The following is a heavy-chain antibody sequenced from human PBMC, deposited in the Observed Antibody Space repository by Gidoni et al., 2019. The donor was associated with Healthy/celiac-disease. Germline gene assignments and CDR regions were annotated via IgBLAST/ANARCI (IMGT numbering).Heavy chain of an antibody. Sequence: EVQLVESGGGLVKPGGSLRLSCAASGFPFSNAWMSWVRQAPGKGLEWVGRIKSKTDGGTTDYAAPVKGRFTISRDDSKNTLYLQMNSLKTEDTAVYYCTTGPKLRAYFQHWGQGTLVTVSS. V-gene: IGHV3-15*01. J-gene: IGHJ1*01. CDR2: IKSKTDGGTT. CDR3: TTGPKLRAYFQH. CDR1: GFPFSNAW. D-gene: IGHD1-7*01.